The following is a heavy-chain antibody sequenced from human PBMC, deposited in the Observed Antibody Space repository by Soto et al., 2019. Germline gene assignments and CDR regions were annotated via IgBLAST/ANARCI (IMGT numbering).Heavy chain of an antibody. D-gene: IGHD1-26*01. CDR3: AKESTVGSPGDYFDS. CDR2: IGVYANT. V-gene: IGHV3-23*01. CDR1: GFTFSSYD. J-gene: IGHJ4*02. Sequence: GGSLRLSCAASGFTFSSYDMNWVRQAPGKGLEWVSAIGVYANTYYADSVKGRFTISRDDSRNAVHLQLNSLRVDDTAVYYCAKESTVGSPGDYFDSWGQGTLVTVSS.